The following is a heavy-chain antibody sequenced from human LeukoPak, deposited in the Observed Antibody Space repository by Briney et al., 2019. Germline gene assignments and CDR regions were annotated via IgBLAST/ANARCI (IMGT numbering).Heavy chain of an antibody. CDR3: ARDAVDTANAV. D-gene: IGHD5-18*01. CDR2: INSDGSIT. Sequence: GGSLRLSCAASGFTVSDNYMTWVRQAPGKGLVWVSHINSDGSITSYADSVKGRFTISRDNAKNTLYLQMNSLRAEDTAVYYCARDAVDTANAVWGQGTTVTVSS. CDR1: GFTVSDNY. V-gene: IGHV3-74*01. J-gene: IGHJ6*02.